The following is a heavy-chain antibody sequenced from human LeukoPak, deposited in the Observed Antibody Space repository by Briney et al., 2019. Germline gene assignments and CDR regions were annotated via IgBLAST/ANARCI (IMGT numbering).Heavy chain of an antibody. J-gene: IGHJ6*02. CDR3: AKENRWFGESWTMRVWVQASRYYYYYGMDV. CDR2: ISYDGSNK. CDR1: GFTFSSYA. D-gene: IGHD3-10*01. V-gene: IGHV3-30-3*01. Sequence: GGSLRLSCAASGFTFSSYAMHWVRQAPGKGLEWVAVISYDGSNKYYADSVKGRFTISRDNSKNTLYLQMNSLRAEDTAVYYCAKENRWFGESWTMRVWVQASRYYYYYGMDVWGQGTTVTVSS.